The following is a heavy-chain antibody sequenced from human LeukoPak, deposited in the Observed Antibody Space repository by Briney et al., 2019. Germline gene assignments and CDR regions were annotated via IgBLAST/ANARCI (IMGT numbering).Heavy chain of an antibody. Sequence: TGGSLRLSCAASGFTFSSYAMSWVRQAPGKGLEWVSSISSSSSYIYYADSVKGRFTISRDNAKNSLYLQMNGLRAEDTAVYYCAQTPPRYSSGWQSDYWGQGTLVTVSS. CDR3: AQTPPRYSSGWQSDY. CDR2: ISSSSSYI. CDR1: GFTFSSYA. J-gene: IGHJ4*02. D-gene: IGHD6-19*01. V-gene: IGHV3-21*04.